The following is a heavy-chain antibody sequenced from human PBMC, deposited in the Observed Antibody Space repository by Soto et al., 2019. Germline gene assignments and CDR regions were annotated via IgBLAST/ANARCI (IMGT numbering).Heavy chain of an antibody. CDR2: ITTSSAYI. D-gene: IGHD2-21*01. Sequence: EVQLVESGGGLAKPGGSLRLSCAASRFTFNTYDMNWVRQAPGKGLEWVSSITTSSAYIYYADSLKGRITISRDNAKNSLFLQMNSLRAEDTAVYYCVRSGTARLLRHSWFDTWGQGTLVTVSS. V-gene: IGHV3-21*01. CDR3: VRSGTARLLRHSWFDT. CDR1: RFTFNTYD. J-gene: IGHJ5*02.